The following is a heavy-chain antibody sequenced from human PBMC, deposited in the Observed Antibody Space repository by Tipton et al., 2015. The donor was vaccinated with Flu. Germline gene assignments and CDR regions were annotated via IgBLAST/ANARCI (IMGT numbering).Heavy chain of an antibody. CDR1: GYTFTSYG. J-gene: IGHJ5*02. CDR3: ESAPSYGSGSYH. CDR2: ISAYNGNT. D-gene: IGHD3-10*01. Sequence: QLVQSGAEVKKPGASVKVSCKASGYTFTSYGISWVRQAPGQGLEWMGWISAYNGNTNYAQKLQGRVTMTTDTSTRTAYMELRSLGSDDTAGYYCESAPSYGSGSYHWSQGTMVTVSS. V-gene: IGHV1-18*01.